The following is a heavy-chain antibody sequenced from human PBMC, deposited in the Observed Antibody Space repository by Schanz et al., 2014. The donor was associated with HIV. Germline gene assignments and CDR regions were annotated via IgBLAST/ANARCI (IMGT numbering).Heavy chain of an antibody. V-gene: IGHV1-2*02. CDR2: SNPNSGGT. CDR3: ARGLVGGGF. D-gene: IGHD1-26*01. CDR1: GNTFTGYY. J-gene: IGHJ4*02. Sequence: QVELVQSGPEVKKPGASVKVSCKASGNTFTGYYVHWVRQAPGQGLQWMGWSNPNSGGTNYAQNFQGRVTMTGDTSINTAYMELSRLRSDDTAVYYCARGLVGGGFWGQGTLVTVSS.